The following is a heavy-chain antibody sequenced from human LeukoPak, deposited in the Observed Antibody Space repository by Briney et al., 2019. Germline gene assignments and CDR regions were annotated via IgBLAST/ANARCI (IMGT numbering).Heavy chain of an antibody. J-gene: IGHJ4*02. CDR3: ARALIGYYFDY. CDR2: IDSSGGYM. CDR1: GFTFNTYS. Sequence: GGSLRLSCKASGFTFNTYSMNWARQAPGKGLEWVSSIDSSGGYMFYADSVKGRFTISRDNSKNSLYLQMNSLRAEDTAVYYCARALIGYYFDYWGQGTLVTVSS. D-gene: IGHD2-8*01. V-gene: IGHV3-21*06.